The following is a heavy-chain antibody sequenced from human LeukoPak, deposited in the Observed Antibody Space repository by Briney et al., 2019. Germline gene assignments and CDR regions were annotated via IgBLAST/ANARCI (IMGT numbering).Heavy chain of an antibody. Sequence: SETLSLTCAVYGGSFSGYYWSWIRQPPGKGLEWIGEINHSGSTNYNPSLKSRVTISVDTSKNQFSLKLSSVTAADTAVYYCARLTVVRRWFDPWGQGTLVTVSS. V-gene: IGHV4-34*01. CDR1: GGSFSGYY. CDR2: INHSGST. D-gene: IGHD4-23*01. J-gene: IGHJ5*02. CDR3: ARLTVVRRWFDP.